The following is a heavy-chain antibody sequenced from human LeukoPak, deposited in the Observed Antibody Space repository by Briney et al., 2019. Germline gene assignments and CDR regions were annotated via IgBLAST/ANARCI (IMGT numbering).Heavy chain of an antibody. CDR3: ARDRRDGFPPYFDY. CDR1: GGSIRSYY. CDR2: IFYSGTT. D-gene: IGHD5-24*01. J-gene: IGHJ4*01. V-gene: IGHV4-59*01. Sequence: WETLCLTCTVSGGSIRSYYWSWIRQPPGKGLEWIGYIFYSGTTNYNPSLKSRVIISVDTSKNQFSLKMSSVTAADTAVYYCARDRRDGFPPYFDYWGQASLVTVSS.